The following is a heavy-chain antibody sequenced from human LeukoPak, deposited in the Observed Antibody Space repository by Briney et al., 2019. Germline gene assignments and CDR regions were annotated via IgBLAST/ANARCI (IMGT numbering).Heavy chain of an antibody. J-gene: IGHJ4*02. CDR1: GYTLTELS. CDR2: FDPEDGET. CDR3: ATGYCSGGSCYYGRNKQSGLQLDY. Sequence: ASVKVSCKVSGYTLTELSMHWVRQAPGKGLEWMGGFDPEDGETIYAQKFQGRVTMTEDTSTDTAYMELSSLRSEDTAVYYCATGYCSGGSCYYGRNKQSGLQLDYWGQGTLVTVSS. D-gene: IGHD2-15*01. V-gene: IGHV1-24*01.